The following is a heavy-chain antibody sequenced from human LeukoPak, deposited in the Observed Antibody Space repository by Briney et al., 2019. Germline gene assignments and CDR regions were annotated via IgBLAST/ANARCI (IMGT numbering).Heavy chain of an antibody. CDR1: GGTFSSYA. V-gene: IGHV1-69*05. D-gene: IGHD2-15*01. CDR2: IIPIFGTA. J-gene: IGHJ5*02. CDR3: ARDLFGVVVAATNWFDP. Sequence: SSVKVSCKASGGTFSSYAISWVRQAPGQGLEWMGRIIPIFGTANYAQKFQGRVTITTDVSTSTAYMELSSLRSEDTAVYYCARDLFGVVVAATNWFDPWGQGTLVTVSS.